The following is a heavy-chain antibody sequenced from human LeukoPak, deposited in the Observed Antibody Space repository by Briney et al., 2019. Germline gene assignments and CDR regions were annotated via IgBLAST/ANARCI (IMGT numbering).Heavy chain of an antibody. CDR2: IYWNVGST. D-gene: IGHD3-10*01. J-gene: IGHJ4*02. CDR3: AGEGYGSGRYYYPPDY. V-gene: IGHV3-20*01. CDR1: GFIFSSYS. Sequence: PGGSLRLSYAASGFIFSSYSMNWVRQDPGKGLEWVSCIYWNVGSTGYADSVKGRFTISRANAKNSLYLQMNSVRAADTALYDCAGEGYGSGRYYYPPDYWGQGTLVTVSS.